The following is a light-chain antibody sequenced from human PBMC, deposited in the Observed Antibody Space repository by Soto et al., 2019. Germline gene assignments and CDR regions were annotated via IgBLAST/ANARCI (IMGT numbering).Light chain of an antibody. V-gene: IGLV2-8*01. J-gene: IGLJ3*02. CDR2: EVS. CDR1: SSDVGAYHY. Sequence: QSVLTQPPSASGSPGQSVTISCTGTSSDVGAYHYVSWYQQYPGKAPKLMINEVSKRPSGVPDRFSDSKSGKTASLTVAGLQPEDEADYYCTSYAGSSIWVFGGGTKLTVL. CDR3: TSYAGSSIWV.